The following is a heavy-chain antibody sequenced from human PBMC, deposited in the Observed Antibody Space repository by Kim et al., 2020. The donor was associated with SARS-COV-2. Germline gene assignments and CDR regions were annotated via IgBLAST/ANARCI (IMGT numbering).Heavy chain of an antibody. Sequence: GGSLRLSCAASGFTFSSYSMNWVRQAPGKGLEWVSSISSSSSYIYYADSVKGRFTISRDNAKNSLYLQMNSLRAEDTAVYYCARGLWFGELIPPGYYFDYWGQGTLVTVSS. CDR1: GFTFSSYS. V-gene: IGHV3-21*01. J-gene: IGHJ4*02. D-gene: IGHD3-10*01. CDR2: ISSSSSYI. CDR3: ARGLWFGELIPPGYYFDY.